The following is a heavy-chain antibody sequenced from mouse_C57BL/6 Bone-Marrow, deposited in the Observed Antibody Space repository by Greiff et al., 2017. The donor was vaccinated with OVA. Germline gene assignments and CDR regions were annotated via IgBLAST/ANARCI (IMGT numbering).Heavy chain of an antibody. V-gene: IGHV1-59*01. D-gene: IGHD1-1*01. J-gene: IGHJ2*01. Sequence: VQLQQPGAELVRPGTSVKLSCKASGYTFTSYWMHWVKQRPGQGLEWIGVIDPSDSYTNYNQKFKGKATLTVDTSSSTAYMQLSSLTSEDSAVYYCARKDAYYYGSGADYWGQGTTLTVSS. CDR1: GYTFTSYW. CDR2: IDPSDSYT. CDR3: ARKDAYYYGSGADY.